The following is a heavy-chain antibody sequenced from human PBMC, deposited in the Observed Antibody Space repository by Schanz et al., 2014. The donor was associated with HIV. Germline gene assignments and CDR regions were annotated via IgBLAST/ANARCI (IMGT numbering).Heavy chain of an antibody. CDR1: GYTFTGYY. Sequence: QVQLVQSGAEVKKPGASVKVSCKASGYTFTGYYMHWVRQAPGQGLEWMGWINPNSGGTNYAQKFHVRVTMTRETSISTAYLDVDSLKSEDTAVYYCARGPKWEGLMDVWGQGTTVIVSS. V-gene: IGHV1-2*02. D-gene: IGHD1-26*01. CDR2: INPNSGGT. J-gene: IGHJ6*02. CDR3: ARGPKWEGLMDV.